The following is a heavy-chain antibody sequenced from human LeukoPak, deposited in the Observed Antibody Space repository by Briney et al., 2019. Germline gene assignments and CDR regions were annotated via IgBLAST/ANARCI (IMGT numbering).Heavy chain of an antibody. CDR2: ISYDGSNK. Sequence: PGGSLRLSCAASGFTFSSYAMHWVRQAPGKGLEWVAVISYDGSNKYYADSVKGRFTISRDNSKNTLYLQMNSLRAEDTAVYYCARSPDYGDSHFDYWGQGTLVTVSS. CDR3: ARSPDYGDSHFDY. J-gene: IGHJ4*02. D-gene: IGHD4-17*01. CDR1: GFTFSSYA. V-gene: IGHV3-30*04.